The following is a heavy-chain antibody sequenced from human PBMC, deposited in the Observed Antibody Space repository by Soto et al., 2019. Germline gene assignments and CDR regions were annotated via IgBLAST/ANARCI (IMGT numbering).Heavy chain of an antibody. V-gene: IGHV3-48*02. J-gene: IGHJ3*01. CDR2: INSGGSSI. CDR3: AKECTSSQYVSFDV. D-gene: IGHD2-8*01. Sequence: GGSLRLSCAASGCTFSRFSMNWVRQAPGKGLEWLSYINSGGSSIFYADSVKGRFTISRDKAKDSLYLQVNILLDEETSVYYGAKECTSSQYVSFDVWGQGTTVTVSS. CDR1: GCTFSRFS.